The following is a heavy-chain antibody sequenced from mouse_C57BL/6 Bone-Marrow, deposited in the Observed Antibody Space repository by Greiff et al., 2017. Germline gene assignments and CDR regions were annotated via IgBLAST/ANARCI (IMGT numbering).Heavy chain of an antibody. Sequence: EVQLQQSGAELVKPGASVKLSCTASGFNIKDYYIHWVKQRTEQGLEWIGRIDPEDGETKYAPKFPDKATITADTSYNTAYLQLSSLTSEDTAVYYCTRSLIYYGTNYWGQGTTLTVSS. CDR1: GFNIKDYY. D-gene: IGHD1-1*01. V-gene: IGHV14-2*01. CDR3: TRSLIYYGTNY. J-gene: IGHJ2*01. CDR2: IDPEDGET.